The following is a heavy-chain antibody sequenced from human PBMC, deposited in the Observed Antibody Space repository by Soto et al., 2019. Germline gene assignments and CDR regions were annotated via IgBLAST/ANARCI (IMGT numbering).Heavy chain of an antibody. CDR1: GFTFSGSA. CDR2: IRSKANSYAT. CDR3: TRPISNWAPGMDV. Sequence: PGGSLRLSCAASGFTFSGSAMHWVRQASGKGLEWVGRIRSKANSYATAYAASVKGRFTISRDDSKNTAYLQMNSLKTEDTAVYYCTRPISNWAPGMDVWGQGTTVTVSS. D-gene: IGHD7-27*01. V-gene: IGHV3-73*01. J-gene: IGHJ6*02.